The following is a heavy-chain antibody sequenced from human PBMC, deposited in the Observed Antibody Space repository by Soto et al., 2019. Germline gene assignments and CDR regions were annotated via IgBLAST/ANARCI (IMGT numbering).Heavy chain of an antibody. V-gene: IGHV3-7*01. Sequence: GGSLRLSCAASGFTFSSFWMDWVRQAPGKGLEWVVNINPDGSEKHYVDSVKGRFTISRDNAKNSLYLQMSSLTAEDSSLYYCSRSLDSWGKGTRVTVSS. CDR2: INPDGSEK. CDR3: SRSLDS. CDR1: GFTFSSFW. J-gene: IGHJ4*02.